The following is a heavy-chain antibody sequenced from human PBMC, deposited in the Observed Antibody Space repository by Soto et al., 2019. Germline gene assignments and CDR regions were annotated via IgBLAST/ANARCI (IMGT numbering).Heavy chain of an antibody. Sequence: QVQLQESGPGLVKPSGTLSLTCAVSGGSISSSNWWSWVRQPPGKGLEWIGEIYHSGSTNYNPSLKSRVTISVDKSKNQFSLKLSSVTAVDTAVYYCARAGRGYCSGGSCYSGLHGMDVWGQGTTVTVSS. CDR3: ARAGRGYCSGGSCYSGLHGMDV. V-gene: IGHV4-4*02. CDR2: IYHSGST. J-gene: IGHJ6*02. CDR1: GGSISSSNW. D-gene: IGHD2-15*01.